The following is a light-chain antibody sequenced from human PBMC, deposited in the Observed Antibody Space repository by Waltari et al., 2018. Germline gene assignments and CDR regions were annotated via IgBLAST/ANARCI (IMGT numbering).Light chain of an antibody. CDR3: SSYTSSNTLI. CDR2: DVR. Sequence: WDQQHPGKPPKWMIYDVRKRPSGVSNRFSGSKAANPASLTISGLPAEDEADYYCSSYTSSNTLIFGGGTTLTVL. J-gene: IGLJ2*01. V-gene: IGLV2-14*03.